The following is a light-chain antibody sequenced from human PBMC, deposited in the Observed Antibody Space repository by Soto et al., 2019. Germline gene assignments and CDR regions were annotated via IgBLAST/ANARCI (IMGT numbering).Light chain of an antibody. J-gene: IGKJ4*01. CDR2: DAS. Sequence: EIVLTQSPGALSLSPGERATLSCRASQSVSSYLAWYQQKPGQAPRLLIYDASNRATGIPARFSGSGSGTDFTLTISSLEPEDFAVYYCQQRSNWLLTFCGGTKVDNK. CDR1: QSVSSY. CDR3: QQRSNWLLT. V-gene: IGKV3-11*01.